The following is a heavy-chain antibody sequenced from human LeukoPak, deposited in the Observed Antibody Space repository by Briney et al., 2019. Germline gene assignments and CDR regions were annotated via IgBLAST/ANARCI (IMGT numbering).Heavy chain of an antibody. D-gene: IGHD1-14*01. V-gene: IGHV4-38-2*02. J-gene: IGHJ3*02. CDR3: ARAGRWEGRPHAFDI. CDR1: GYSISSGYY. CDR2: IYQSGST. Sequence: SETLSLTCSVSGYSISSGYYWGWIRQPPGKGLEWIGSIYQSGSTYYNPSLKSRVTISVDTSKNQFSLKVRSVTAADTAMYYCARAGRWEGRPHAFDIWGQGTMVTVSS.